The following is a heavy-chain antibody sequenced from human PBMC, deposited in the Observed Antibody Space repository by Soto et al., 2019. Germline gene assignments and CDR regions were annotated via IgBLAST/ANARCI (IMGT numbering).Heavy chain of an antibody. Sequence: GGSMRLSCAASGFIFKMYWMHWVRQSPGKGLVWISRIYNDGTYTDYADSVRGRFTISRDNVNDTLYLQMNNLRAEDSGLYYCTRGPRPISTGTGAYWGQGTQVT. CDR1: GFIFKMYW. CDR3: TRGPRPISTGTGAY. CDR2: IYNDGTYT. V-gene: IGHV3-74*01. D-gene: IGHD3-10*01. J-gene: IGHJ4*02.